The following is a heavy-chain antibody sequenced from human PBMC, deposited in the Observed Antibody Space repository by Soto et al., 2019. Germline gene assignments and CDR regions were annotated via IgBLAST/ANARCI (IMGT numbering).Heavy chain of an antibody. CDR3: ARGRRWLQLSYFDY. CDR2: INHSGST. CDR1: GGSFSGYY. D-gene: IGHD5-12*01. Sequence: SETLSLTCAVYGGSFSGYYWSWIRQPPGKGLEWIGEINHSGSTNYNPSLKSRVTISVDTSKNQFSLKLSSVTAADTAVYYCARGRRWLQLSYFDYWGQGTLVTVSS. J-gene: IGHJ4*02. V-gene: IGHV4-34*01.